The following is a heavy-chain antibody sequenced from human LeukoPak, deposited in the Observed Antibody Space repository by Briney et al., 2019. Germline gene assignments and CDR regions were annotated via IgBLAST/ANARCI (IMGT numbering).Heavy chain of an antibody. V-gene: IGHV1-69*05. CDR2: IIPIFGTA. CDR3: ARARVARLVIALDP. CDR1: GYTFTSYD. J-gene: IGHJ5*02. D-gene: IGHD3-9*01. Sequence: SVKVSCKASGYTFTSYDINWVRQATGQGLEWMGGIIPIFGTANYAQKFQGRVTITTDESTSTAYMELSSLRSEDTAVYYCARARVARLVIALDPWGQGTLVTVSS.